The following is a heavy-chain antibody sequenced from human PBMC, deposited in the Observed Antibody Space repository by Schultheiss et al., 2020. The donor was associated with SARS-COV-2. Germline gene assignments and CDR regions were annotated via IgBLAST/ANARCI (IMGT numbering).Heavy chain of an antibody. Sequence: ASVKVSCKASGYTFTGYYMHWVRQAPGQGLEWMGIINPSGGSTSYAQKFQGRVTITADESTSTAYMELSSLRSEDTALFYCARGHFYDSSGYHDTFDIWGQGTMVTVSS. CDR2: INPSGGST. CDR3: ARGHFYDSSGYHDTFDI. CDR1: GYTFTGYY. D-gene: IGHD3-22*01. J-gene: IGHJ3*02. V-gene: IGHV1-46*01.